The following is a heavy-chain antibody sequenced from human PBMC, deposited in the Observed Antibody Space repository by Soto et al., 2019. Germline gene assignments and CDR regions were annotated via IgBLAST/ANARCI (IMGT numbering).Heavy chain of an antibody. Sequence: PSGTLSLTCTVSGGSISSYYWSWIRQPPGKGLEWIGYIYYSGSTNYNPSLKSRVTISVDTSKNQFSLKLSSVTAADTAVYYCARLGGIAAERDSFDPWGQGTLVTVSS. D-gene: IGHD6-13*01. CDR3: ARLGGIAAERDSFDP. V-gene: IGHV4-59*08. J-gene: IGHJ5*02. CDR2: IYYSGST. CDR1: GGSISSYY.